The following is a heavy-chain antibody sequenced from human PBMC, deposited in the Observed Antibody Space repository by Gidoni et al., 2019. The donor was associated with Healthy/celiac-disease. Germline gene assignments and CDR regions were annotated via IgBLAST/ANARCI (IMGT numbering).Heavy chain of an antibody. CDR1: GGSFRGYY. V-gene: IGHV4-34*01. CDR3: ARAPVGGAAAYV. J-gene: IGHJ4*02. D-gene: IGHD6-13*01. CDR2: INHSGST. Sequence: QLQLQQWGAGLLQPSETLSLTCAVYGGSFRGYYWRWIRQPPGKGLEWIGEINHSGSTNYNPSLKSRVTRSVDTSKNQFSLKLSSVTAADTAVYYCARAPVGGAAAYVWGQGTLVTVSS.